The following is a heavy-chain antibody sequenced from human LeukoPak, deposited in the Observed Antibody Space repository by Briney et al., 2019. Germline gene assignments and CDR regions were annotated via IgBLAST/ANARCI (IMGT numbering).Heavy chain of an antibody. CDR1: GFTFSSYS. CDR3: AIGPRLWFGESYYYYGMDV. CDR2: ISSSSSYI. V-gene: IGHV3-21*01. Sequence: GGSLRLSCAASGFTFSSYSMNWVRQAPGKGLEWVSSISSSSSYIYYADSVKGRFTISRDNAKNSLYLQMNSLRAEDTAVYYCAIGPRLWFGESYYYYGMDVWGQGTTVTVSS. J-gene: IGHJ6*02. D-gene: IGHD3-10*01.